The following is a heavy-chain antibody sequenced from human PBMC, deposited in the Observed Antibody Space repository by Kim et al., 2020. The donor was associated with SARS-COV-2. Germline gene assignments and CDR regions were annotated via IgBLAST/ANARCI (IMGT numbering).Heavy chain of an antibody. Sequence: SETLSLTCTVSGGSVSSGSYYWSWIRQPPGKGLEWIGYIYYSGSTNYNPSLKSRVTLSVDTAKNQFSLKLSSVTAADTAVYYCARDRGYCSSTSCPFRHYYYGMDVWGQGTTVTVSS. D-gene: IGHD2-2*01. V-gene: IGHV4-61*01. J-gene: IGHJ6*02. CDR1: GGSVSSGSYY. CDR2: IYYSGST. CDR3: ARDRGYCSSTSCPFRHYYYGMDV.